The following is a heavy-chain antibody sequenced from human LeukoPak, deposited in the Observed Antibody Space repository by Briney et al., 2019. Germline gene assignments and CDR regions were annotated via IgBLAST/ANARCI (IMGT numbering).Heavy chain of an antibody. D-gene: IGHD2-2*01. CDR1: GFSFSTHK. V-gene: IGHV3-30-3*01. CDR3: AKDRGYCSSTSCYYYYYGIDV. Sequence: GGSLRLSCAASGFSFSTHKMNWVRQAPGKGLEWVAVISYDGTKIYYADSAKGRFTISRDNSKNTLYLQMNSLRAEDTAVYYCAKDRGYCSSTSCYYYYYGIDVWGQGTTVTVSS. J-gene: IGHJ6*02. CDR2: ISYDGTKI.